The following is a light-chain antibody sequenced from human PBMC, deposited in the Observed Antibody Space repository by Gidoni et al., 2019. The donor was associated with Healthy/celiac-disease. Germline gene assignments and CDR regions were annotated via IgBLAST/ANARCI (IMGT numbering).Light chain of an antibody. Sequence: DIQTTQSPSSLSASVGDRVTITCRASQSISSYLNWYQQKPGKAPKLLVYAASSLQSGVPSRFNGSGSGTGFTLTISSLQPEDFATYYCQQGYSIGFTFXPXTKVDIK. CDR1: QSISSY. CDR2: AAS. J-gene: IGKJ3*01. V-gene: IGKV1-39*01. CDR3: QQGYSIGFT.